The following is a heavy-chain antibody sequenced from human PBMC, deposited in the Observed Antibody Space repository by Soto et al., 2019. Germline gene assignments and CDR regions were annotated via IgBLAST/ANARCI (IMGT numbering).Heavy chain of an antibody. V-gene: IGHV3-30*18. CDR3: AKGQHCSSTSCYFYYYGMDV. J-gene: IGHJ6*02. CDR1: GFTFNTYG. Sequence: QVQLVESGGGVVQPGRSLRLSCAASGFTFNTYGMHWVRQAPGKGLEWVAVISYDGSNKYYADSVKGRLTISRDNSKNTLYPQMNSLRAEDTAVYYCAKGQHCSSTSCYFYYYGMDVWGQGTTVAVSS. D-gene: IGHD2-2*01. CDR2: ISYDGSNK.